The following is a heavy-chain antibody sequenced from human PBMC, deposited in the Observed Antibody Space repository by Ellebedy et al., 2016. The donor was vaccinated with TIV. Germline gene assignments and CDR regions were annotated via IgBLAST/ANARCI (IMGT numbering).Heavy chain of an antibody. V-gene: IGHV4-34*01. D-gene: IGHD2-2*01. CDR3: ARHEMPDAFDI. CDR1: CESFSHYY. CDR2: INHRGST. Sequence: MPSETLSLTCAVYCESFSHYYWNWIRQPPGKGLEWIGEINHRGSTKYNPSLKSRVIISADPSKNQFSLKLTSVTAADTAVYYCARHEMPDAFDIWGQGTMVTVSS. J-gene: IGHJ3*02.